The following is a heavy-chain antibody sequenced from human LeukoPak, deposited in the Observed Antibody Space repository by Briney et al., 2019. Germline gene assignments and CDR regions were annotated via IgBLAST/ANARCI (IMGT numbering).Heavy chain of an antibody. CDR3: ARGEMATIYYYYYYMDV. Sequence: SETLSLTCTVSGGSISSHYWSWIRQSPGKGLEWIGYIYYSGSTNYNPSLKSRVTISVDTSKNQFSLKLSSVTAADTAVYYCARGEMATIYYYYYYMDVWGKGTTVTVSS. CDR2: IYYSGST. J-gene: IGHJ6*03. V-gene: IGHV4-59*11. CDR1: GGSISSHY. D-gene: IGHD5-24*01.